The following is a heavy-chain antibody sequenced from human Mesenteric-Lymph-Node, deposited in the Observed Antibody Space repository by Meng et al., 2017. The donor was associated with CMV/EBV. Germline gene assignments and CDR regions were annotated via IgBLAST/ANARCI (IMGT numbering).Heavy chain of an antibody. Sequence: QLQLQESGPGLVKPSGPLSLSCIVSGDSISNSTYYWTWIRQPPGKGLEWIGSVHHSGTTYYNPSLKGRLTISVDTSANLFSLRLTTVTAADTATYYCARRGNYDSDYSEYWGQGTLVTVSS. V-gene: IGHV4-39*01. D-gene: IGHD3-22*01. CDR3: ARRGNYDSDYSEY. J-gene: IGHJ4*02. CDR2: VHHSGTT. CDR1: GDSISNSTYY.